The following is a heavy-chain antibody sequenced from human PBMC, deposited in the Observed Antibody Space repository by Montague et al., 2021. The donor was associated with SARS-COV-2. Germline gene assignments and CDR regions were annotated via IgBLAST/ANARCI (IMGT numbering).Heavy chain of an antibody. CDR2: IYNGGGTNHTGST. V-gene: IGHV4-34*01. CDR3: ARLRDGVVPSPILGVGPYYSYYYMDV. D-gene: IGHD3-10*01. J-gene: IGHJ6*03. Sequence: SETLSLTRAVYGASFSPYYWTWIRQSPGRGLEWIGEIYNGGGTNHTGSTNYNPSLKSRVTISADTSKNQFSLKLTSVAAADTAVYYCARLRDGVVPSPILGVGPYYSYYYMDVWGRGTTVTVSS. CDR1: GASFSPYY.